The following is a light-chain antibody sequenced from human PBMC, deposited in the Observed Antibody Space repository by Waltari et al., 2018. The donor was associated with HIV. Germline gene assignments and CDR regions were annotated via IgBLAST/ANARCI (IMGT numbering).Light chain of an antibody. CDR3: QVWDSSSDHPV. CDR1: NIGSKR. CDR2: DDS. Sequence: SYVLTHPPSVSVAPGQTARLTCGGNNIGSKRVHWYQQKPGQAPVLVVYDDSHRPSGIPERFSGSNSGNTAPLTISRVEAGDEADYYCQVWDSSSDHPVFGGGTKLTVL. J-gene: IGLJ3*02. V-gene: IGLV3-21*02.